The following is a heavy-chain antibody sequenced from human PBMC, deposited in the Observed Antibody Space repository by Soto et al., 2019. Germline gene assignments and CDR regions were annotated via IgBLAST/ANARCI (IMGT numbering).Heavy chain of an antibody. CDR2: IYTSGST. V-gene: IGHV4-4*07. CDR1: GGSISSYY. J-gene: IGHJ4*02. CDR3: AREPAIGSRSSALWFDY. D-gene: IGHD6-6*01. Sequence: TSETLSLTCTVSGGSISSYYWSWIRQPAGKGLEWIGRIYTSGSTNYNPSLKSRVTMSVDTSKNQFSLKLSSVTAADTAVYYCAREPAIGSRSSALWFDYWGQGTLVTVSS.